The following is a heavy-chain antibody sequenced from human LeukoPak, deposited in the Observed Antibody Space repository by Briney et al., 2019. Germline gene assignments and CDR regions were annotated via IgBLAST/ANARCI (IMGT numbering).Heavy chain of an antibody. Sequence: GGSLRLSWVASGFTFSSYWMYWIRQAPGRGLEWVSRINTDGSGAAYADSVKGRFTISRDNAKNTLRVEDTAVYYCVRDRAATDLDYWGQGTLVAVSA. CDR3: VRDRAATDLDY. J-gene: IGHJ4*02. CDR1: GFTFSSYW. CDR2: INTDGSGA. V-gene: IGHV3-74*01. D-gene: IGHD6-13*01.